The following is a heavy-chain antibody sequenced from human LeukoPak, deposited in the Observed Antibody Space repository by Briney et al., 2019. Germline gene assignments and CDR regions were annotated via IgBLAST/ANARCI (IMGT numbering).Heavy chain of an antibody. D-gene: IGHD6-19*01. J-gene: IGHJ4*02. CDR1: GFTVSSNY. CDR3: ARVSAYSSVDGY. V-gene: IGHV3-66*01. Sequence: GGSLRLSCAASGFTVSSNYMSWVRQAPGKGLEWVSVTYSGGSTYYADSVKGRFTISRDDSKNTLHLQMKSLRAEDTAVYYCARVSAYSSVDGYWGPGTLVTVSS. CDR2: TYSGGST.